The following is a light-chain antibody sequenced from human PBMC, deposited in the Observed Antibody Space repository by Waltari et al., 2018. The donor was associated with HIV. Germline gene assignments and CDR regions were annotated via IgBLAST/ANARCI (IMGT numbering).Light chain of an antibody. V-gene: IGKV3-15*01. CDR2: GAS. CDR3: QQYNNWPPLS. CDR1: QNVNNN. J-gene: IGKJ4*01. Sequence: EIVMTQSPAPLSVSPGEKATLSCRASQNVNNNLAWYQQKPGQAPRLLIYGASTRATGIPDRFSGSGSGTEFTLTISSLQSEDFVLYYCQQYNNWPPLSFGGGTKVEFK.